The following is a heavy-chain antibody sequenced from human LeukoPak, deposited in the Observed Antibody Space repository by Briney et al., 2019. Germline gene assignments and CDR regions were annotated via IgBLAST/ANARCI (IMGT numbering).Heavy chain of an antibody. CDR2: IYYSGST. V-gene: IGHV4-59*12. CDR1: GGSISSYY. D-gene: IGHD4-23*01. CDR3: ARVILGTVGDY. Sequence: SETLSLTCTVSGGSISSYYWSWIRQPPGKGLEWIGSIYYSGSTYYNPSLKSRVTISVDTSKNQFSLKLSSVTAADTAVYYCARVILGTVGDYWGQGTLVTVSS. J-gene: IGHJ4*02.